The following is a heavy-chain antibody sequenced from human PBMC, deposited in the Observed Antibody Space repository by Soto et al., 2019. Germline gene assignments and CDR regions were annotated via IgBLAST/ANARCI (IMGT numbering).Heavy chain of an antibody. Sequence: QVQLVQSGPEVKKPGASVQVSCTASCYTFNTYVISWVRQAPGQGLEWMGWISGYSGNTHYALNLQDRVTLTIDTSTSTAYMGLRSLRSDDTAQYDGARAEHLDYWGQGTMVTVSS. J-gene: IGHJ4*02. CDR3: ARAEHLDY. CDR2: ISGYSGNT. V-gene: IGHV1-18*04. CDR1: CYTFNTYV.